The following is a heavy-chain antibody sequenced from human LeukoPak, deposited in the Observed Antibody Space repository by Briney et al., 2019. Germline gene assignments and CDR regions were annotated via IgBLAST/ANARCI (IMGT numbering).Heavy chain of an antibody. CDR3: AREGYDSCSSFDY. CDR1: GFTFSSYA. J-gene: IGHJ4*02. Sequence: GGSLRLSWAASGFTFSSYAMHWVSQAPGKGLEWVAFISYDVSNKYYADSVKGRFTISRDNSKNTLYLQMKSLRAEDTAVYYCAREGYDSCSSFDYWGQGTLVTVSS. V-gene: IGHV3-30*04. D-gene: IGHD2-2*01. CDR2: ISYDVSNK.